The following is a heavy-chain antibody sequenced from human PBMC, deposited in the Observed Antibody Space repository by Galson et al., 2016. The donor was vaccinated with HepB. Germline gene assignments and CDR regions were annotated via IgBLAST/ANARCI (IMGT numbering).Heavy chain of an antibody. CDR1: GFTFSSYD. D-gene: IGHD6-19*01. J-gene: IGHJ6*04. CDR3: ARGSYSSDWYRTSAYDFGMDV. CDR2: IYTAGDT. V-gene: IGHV3-13*01. Sequence: SLRLSCAASGFTFSSYDMYWVRQAPGKGLEWVSSIYTAGDTDYPGSVEGRFTVSRENAKHSLYLHMNSLRAGDTAVYYCARGSYSSDWYRTSAYDFGMDVWGKGTPVTVSS.